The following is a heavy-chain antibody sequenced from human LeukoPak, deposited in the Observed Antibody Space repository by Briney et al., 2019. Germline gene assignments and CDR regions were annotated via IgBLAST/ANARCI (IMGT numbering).Heavy chain of an antibody. V-gene: IGHV3-23*01. CDR3: AKQNRVVIPFGKDWYFDL. J-gene: IGHJ2*01. Sequence: GGSLRLSCAASGFTFSSYAMSWVRQAPGKGLEWVSAISGSGGSTYYADSVKGRFTISRDNSKNTLYLQMNSLRAEDTAVYYCAKQNRVVIPFGKDWYFDLWGRGTLVTVSS. CDR2: ISGSGGST. CDR1: GFTFSSYA. D-gene: IGHD3-22*01.